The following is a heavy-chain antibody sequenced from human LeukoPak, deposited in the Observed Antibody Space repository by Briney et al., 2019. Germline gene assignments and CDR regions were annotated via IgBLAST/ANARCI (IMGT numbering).Heavy chain of an antibody. D-gene: IGHD6-13*01. Sequence: ETLSLTCTVSGYSISSSSYYWGWIRQPPGKGLEWIGSIYYSGSTYYNPSLKSRVTISVDTSKNQFSLKLSSVTAADAAVYYCARGIGYSSPDYWGQGTLVTVSS. CDR1: GYSISSSSYY. J-gene: IGHJ4*02. CDR3: ARGIGYSSPDY. CDR2: IYYSGST. V-gene: IGHV4-39*07.